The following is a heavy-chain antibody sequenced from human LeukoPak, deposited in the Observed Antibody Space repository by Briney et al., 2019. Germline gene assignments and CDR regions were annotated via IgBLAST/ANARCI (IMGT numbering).Heavy chain of an antibody. Sequence: GGSLRLSCATSGLTFRTTWMHWVRQAPGKGLMWVSRMNGEGTTIDYADSVKGRFTVSRDYAKNTLFLQMNNLRTGDTALYFCATARNFRFEYWGQGSLVIVSA. V-gene: IGHV3-74*01. CDR1: GLTFRTTW. CDR2: MNGEGTTI. J-gene: IGHJ4*02. D-gene: IGHD1-7*01. CDR3: ATARNFRFEY.